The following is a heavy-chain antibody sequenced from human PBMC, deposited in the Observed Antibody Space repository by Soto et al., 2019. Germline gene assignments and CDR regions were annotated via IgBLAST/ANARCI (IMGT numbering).Heavy chain of an antibody. CDR3: ARLGGGPGF. V-gene: IGHV3-30-3*01. CDR1: GLPFSSYA. Sequence: PGGSLRLSCAASGLPFSSYAMSWVRQAPGKGLEWMAVISDDGNNKNYADSVKGRFTISRDNSKNTLYLQMNSLRVEDTAVFYCARLGGGPGFWGQGALVTVSS. CDR2: ISDDGNNK. J-gene: IGHJ4*02. D-gene: IGHD2-15*01.